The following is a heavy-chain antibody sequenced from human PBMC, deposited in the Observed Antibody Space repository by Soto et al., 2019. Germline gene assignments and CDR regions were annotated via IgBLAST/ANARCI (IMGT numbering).Heavy chain of an antibody. D-gene: IGHD3-22*01. V-gene: IGHV4-59*01. Sequence: PSETLSLTCTVSGGSISSYYWSWIRQPPGKGLEWIGYIYYSGSTNYNPSLKSRVTISVDTSKNQFSLKLSSVTAADTAVYYCARSYYYDRSGYYYGLYYFDDWGKGTLVTVAS. CDR1: GGSISSYY. J-gene: IGHJ4*02. CDR2: IYYSGST. CDR3: ARSYYYDRSGYYYGLYYFDD.